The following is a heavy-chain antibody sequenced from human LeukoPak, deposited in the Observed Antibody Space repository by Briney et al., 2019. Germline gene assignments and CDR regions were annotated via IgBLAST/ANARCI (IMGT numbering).Heavy chain of an antibody. CDR3: AREVDYYDSSDYFPLGY. CDR1: GYTFTSYG. CDR2: ISAYNDNT. V-gene: IGHV1-18*01. Sequence: ASVKVSCKASGYTFTSYGISWVRQAPGQGLEWMGWISAYNDNTNYAQKLQGRVTMTTDTSTSTAYMELRSLRSDDTAVYYCAREVDYYDSSDYFPLGYWGRGTLVTVSS. D-gene: IGHD3-22*01. J-gene: IGHJ4*02.